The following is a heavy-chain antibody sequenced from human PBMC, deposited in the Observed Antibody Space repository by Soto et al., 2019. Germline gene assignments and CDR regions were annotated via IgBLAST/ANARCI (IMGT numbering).Heavy chain of an antibody. V-gene: IGHV2-5*02. J-gene: IGHJ4*02. CDR1: GFSLSTSGVG. CDR3: AHAQKIYCSSTSCLKKSSLSCFDY. D-gene: IGHD2-2*01. Sequence: GSGPTLVNPTQTLTLTCTFSGFSLSTSGVGVGWIRQPPGKALEWLALIYWDDDKRYSPSLKSRLTITKDTSKNQVVLTMTNMDPVDTATYYCAHAQKIYCSSTSCLKKSSLSCFDYWGQGTLVTVSS. CDR2: IYWDDDK.